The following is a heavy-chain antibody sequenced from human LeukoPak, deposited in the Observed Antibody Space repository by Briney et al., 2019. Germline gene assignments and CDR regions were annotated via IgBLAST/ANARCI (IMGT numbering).Heavy chain of an antibody. CDR3: AREPYGYSYGFDY. V-gene: IGHV4-31*03. CDR2: IYYSGST. CDR1: GGSISSGGYY. D-gene: IGHD5-18*01. Sequence: PSQTLSLTCTVSGGSISSGGYYWSWIRQHPGKGLEWIGYIYYSGSTYYNPSLKSRVTIPVDTSKNQFSLKLSSVTAAGTAVYYCAREPYGYSYGFDYWGQGTLVTVSS. J-gene: IGHJ4*02.